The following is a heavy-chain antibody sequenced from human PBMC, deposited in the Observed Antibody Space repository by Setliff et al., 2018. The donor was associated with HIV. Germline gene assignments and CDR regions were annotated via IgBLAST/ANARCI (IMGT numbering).Heavy chain of an antibody. D-gene: IGHD1-7*01. J-gene: IGHJ4*02. Sequence: PGGSLRLSCAASGFTFNDVWMNWVRKAPGKGLEWVGRIKSNTDGGTTEYAESVKGRFTISRDDSKSIAYLQMKSLKTEDTAVYYGTRGGTVPTYDYWGQGTLVTVSS. CDR3: TRGGTVPTYDY. CDR2: IKSNTDGGTT. CDR1: GFTFNDVW. V-gene: IGHV3-15*01.